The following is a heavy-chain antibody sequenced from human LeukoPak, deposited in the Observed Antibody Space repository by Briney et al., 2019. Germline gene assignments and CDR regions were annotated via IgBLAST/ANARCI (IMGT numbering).Heavy chain of an antibody. CDR2: IYYSGST. CDR3: ARGASGFGENPFDY. V-gene: IGHV4-59*08. D-gene: IGHD3-10*01. J-gene: IGHJ4*02. Sequence: PSETLSLTCTVSGGSISSYYWSWIRQPPGKGLEWIGYIYYSGSTYYNPSLKSRVTISVDTSKNQFSLKLSSVTAADTAVYYCARGASGFGENPFDYWGQGTLVTVSS. CDR1: GGSISSYY.